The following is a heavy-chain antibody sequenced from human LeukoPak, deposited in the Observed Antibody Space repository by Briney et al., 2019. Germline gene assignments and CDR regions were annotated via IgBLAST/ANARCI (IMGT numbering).Heavy chain of an antibody. J-gene: IGHJ4*02. D-gene: IGHD5-18*01. V-gene: IGHV3-30*02. Sequence: GGSLRLSCAASGFTFSSYGMHWVRQAPGKGLEWVAFIRYDGSNKYYADSVKGRFTISRDNSKNTLYLQMNSLRAEDTAVYYCAKDQDSYGYWAYFDYWGQGTLVTVSS. CDR1: GFTFSSYG. CDR3: AKDQDSYGYWAYFDY. CDR2: IRYDGSNK.